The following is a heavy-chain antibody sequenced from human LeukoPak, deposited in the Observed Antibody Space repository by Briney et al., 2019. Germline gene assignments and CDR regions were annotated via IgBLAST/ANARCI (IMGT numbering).Heavy chain of an antibody. CDR1: GGSFSGYY. CDR2: INRSGST. Sequence: SETLSLTCAVYGGSFSGYYWSWIRQPPGKGLEWIGEINRSGSTNYNPSLKSRVTISVDTSKNQFSLKLSSVTAADTAVYYCARGRGAVARPMNNWFDPWGQGTLVTVSS. D-gene: IGHD6-19*01. CDR3: ARGRGAVARPMNNWFDP. V-gene: IGHV4-34*01. J-gene: IGHJ5*02.